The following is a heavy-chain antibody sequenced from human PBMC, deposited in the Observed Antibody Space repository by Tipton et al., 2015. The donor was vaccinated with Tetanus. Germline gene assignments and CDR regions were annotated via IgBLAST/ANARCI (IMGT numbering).Heavy chain of an antibody. D-gene: IGHD3-10*01. Sequence: TLSLTCSVSGGSISSGDYFWSWIRQPPGKGLEWIGYIYSSGSTYYNPSLKSRVSLSQDTSKNQFSLKLNSVTAADTAVYYCARETNMLRGVMINGNALDVWGQGTLVTGSS. CDR1: GGSISSGDYF. V-gene: IGHV4-30-4*01. CDR2: IYSSGST. J-gene: IGHJ3*01. CDR3: ARETNMLRGVMINGNALDV.